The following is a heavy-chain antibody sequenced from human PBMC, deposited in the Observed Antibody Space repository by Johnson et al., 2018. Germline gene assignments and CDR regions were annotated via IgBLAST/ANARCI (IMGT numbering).Heavy chain of an antibody. CDR2: ISWYRGNI. Sequence: EVQLVESVGGLVQPGRSLRLSCVASGFTFGDYVMHWVRQVPGKGLEWVSGISWYRGNIGDGDSVKGRFTISRDNAKNSLYLQRNSLIAEDTALYYCAKDEGGSNAGYFQHWGQGTLVIVSS. CDR3: AKDEGGSNAGYFQH. V-gene: IGHV3-9*01. CDR1: GFTFGDYV. J-gene: IGHJ1*01. D-gene: IGHD2-8*01.